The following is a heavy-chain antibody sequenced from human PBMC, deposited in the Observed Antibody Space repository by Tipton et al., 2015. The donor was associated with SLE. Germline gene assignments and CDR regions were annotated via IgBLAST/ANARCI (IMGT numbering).Heavy chain of an antibody. CDR1: GYTFNNHG. D-gene: IGHD6-19*01. CDR2: ISGYNDNT. CDR3: ARGGSGWSLDH. J-gene: IGHJ4*02. Sequence: QLVQSGAEVKKPGASVKVSCKASGYTFNNHGISWVRQAPGQGLEWMGWISGYNDNTDYIQKFQGRLTINKDIFTSTAFMELKSLTSDDTAVYYCARGGSGWSLDHWGQGTLVTVSS. V-gene: IGHV1-18*01.